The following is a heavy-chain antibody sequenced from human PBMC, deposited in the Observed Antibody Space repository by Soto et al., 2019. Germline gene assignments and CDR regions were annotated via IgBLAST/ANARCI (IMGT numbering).Heavy chain of an antibody. Sequence: QVQLVESGGGLVKPGGSLRLSCAASGFSFSVYFMSWLRQTPGNRLEWVSSINDRGGNTYYADFVRGRFTFSRANAKNSLYLHMNSLTAEDTAVYCCARENYGAFDYCGQGILVTVSS. D-gene: IGHD4-17*01. CDR1: GFSFSVYF. J-gene: IGHJ4*02. CDR3: ARENYGAFDY. CDR2: INDRGGNT. V-gene: IGHV3-11*04.